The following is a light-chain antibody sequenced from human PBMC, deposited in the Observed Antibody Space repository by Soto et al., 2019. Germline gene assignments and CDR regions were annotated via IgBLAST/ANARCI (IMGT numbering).Light chain of an antibody. CDR2: YDS. CDR3: QVWDSSSDHDV. V-gene: IGLV3-21*04. Sequence: SYELTQPPSVSVAPGKTVRITCGGNSIGSKSVHWYQQKPGQATVLVIYYDSDRPSGIPERFSGSNSGNTATLTISRVEAGDEADYYCQVWDSSSDHDVFGTGTKVTVL. J-gene: IGLJ1*01. CDR1: SIGSKS.